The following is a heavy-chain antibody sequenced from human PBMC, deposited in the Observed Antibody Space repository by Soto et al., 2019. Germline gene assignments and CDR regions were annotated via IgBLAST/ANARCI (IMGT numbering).Heavy chain of an antibody. D-gene: IGHD3-10*01. Sequence: GGSLRLSCAASRFTFSSYAMSWVRQAPGKGLEWVSAISGSGGSTYYADSVKGRFTISRDNSKNTLYLQMNSLRAEDTAVYYCAKDGSGSYYDNWFDPWGQGTLVTVSS. CDR2: ISGSGGST. CDR1: RFTFSSYA. CDR3: AKDGSGSYYDNWFDP. J-gene: IGHJ5*02. V-gene: IGHV3-23*01.